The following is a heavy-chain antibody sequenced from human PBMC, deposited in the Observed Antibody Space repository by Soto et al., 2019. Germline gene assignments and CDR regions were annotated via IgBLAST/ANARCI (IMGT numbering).Heavy chain of an antibody. CDR3: AREGYAGGVDY. CDR1: VGSISSYY. J-gene: IGHJ4*02. Sequence: SETLSLTCTVSVGSISSYYWSWIRQPPGKGLEWIGEINHSGSTNYNPSLKSRVTISVDTSKNQFSLNLRSVTAADTAVYYCAREGYAGGVDYLGQRKLGTVSP. V-gene: IGHV4-34*01. CDR2: INHSGST. D-gene: IGHD1-1*01.